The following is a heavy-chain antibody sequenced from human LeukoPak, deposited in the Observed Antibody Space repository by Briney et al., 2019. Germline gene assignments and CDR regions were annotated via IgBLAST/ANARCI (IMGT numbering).Heavy chain of an antibody. CDR2: ISRDGNII. Sequence: PGGSLRLSCAASGFSFSDHHMSWVRQVPGKGLEWLAYISRDGNIIVYADSVRGRFTISRDNSKNTYYLQMNSLRSEDTAVYYCAKGKDYHIDYWGQGALVTVSS. J-gene: IGHJ4*02. V-gene: IGHV3-11*04. CDR1: GFSFSDHH. D-gene: IGHD3-16*01. CDR3: AKGKDYHIDY.